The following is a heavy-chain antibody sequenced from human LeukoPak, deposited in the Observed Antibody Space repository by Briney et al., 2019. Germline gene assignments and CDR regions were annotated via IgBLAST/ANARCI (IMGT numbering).Heavy chain of an antibody. Sequence: QPGGSLRLSCAASEFTFRSYGMHWVRQAPGKGLEWVAFIRYDGSNKYYADSVKGRFTISRDNAKNSLYLQMNSLRVEDTAVYYCARVGALSSSWLLYWGQGTLVTVSS. CDR3: ARVGALSSSWLLY. CDR2: IRYDGSNK. CDR1: EFTFRSYG. V-gene: IGHV3-30*02. J-gene: IGHJ4*02. D-gene: IGHD6-13*01.